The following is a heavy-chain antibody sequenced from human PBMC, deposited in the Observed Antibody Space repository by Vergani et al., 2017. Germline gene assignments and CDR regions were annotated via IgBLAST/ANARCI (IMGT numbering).Heavy chain of an antibody. D-gene: IGHD1-26*01. CDR3: AREGLYSGSL. Sequence: QLQLQESGPGLVKPSETLSLTCTVSGGSISSSSYYWGWIRQPPGKGLEWMGSIYYSGSTYYNPSLKSRVTISGDTSKNQFYLKLSSVTAAATAVYYCAREGLYSGSLWGQGTLVTVSS. V-gene: IGHV4-39*07. J-gene: IGHJ4*02. CDR1: GGSISSSSYY. CDR2: IYYSGST.